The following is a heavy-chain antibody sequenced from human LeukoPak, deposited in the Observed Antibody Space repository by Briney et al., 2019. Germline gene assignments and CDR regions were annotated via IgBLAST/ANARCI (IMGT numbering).Heavy chain of an antibody. CDR1: GGSISAYY. J-gene: IGHJ5*02. CDR2: IYYSGRI. CDR3: ARLQTTVTTPWFDP. Sequence: SETLSLTCTVSGGSISAYYWTWIRQPPGKGLEWIGYIYYSGRINYNPSLKSRVTISVDTSKNQFSLKLSSVTAADTAVYYCARLQTTVTTPWFDPWGQGTLVTVSS. V-gene: IGHV4-59*08. D-gene: IGHD4-17*01.